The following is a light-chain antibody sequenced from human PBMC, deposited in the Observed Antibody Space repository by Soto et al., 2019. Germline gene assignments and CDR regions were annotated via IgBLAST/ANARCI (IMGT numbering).Light chain of an antibody. Sequence: SYELTQPPSVSVSPGQTATMTCSGDKLGGKYVCWYQQKPGQSPVLVIYDDTKRPSGIPERFSGSNSGNTATLTISGTKAMDEAAYYCQAWDNSVVFGGGTKVTVL. CDR1: KLGGKY. J-gene: IGLJ2*01. CDR3: QAWDNSVV. CDR2: DDT. V-gene: IGLV3-1*01.